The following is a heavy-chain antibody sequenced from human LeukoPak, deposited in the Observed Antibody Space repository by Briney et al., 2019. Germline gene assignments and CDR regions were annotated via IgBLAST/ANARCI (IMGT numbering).Heavy chain of an antibody. J-gene: IGHJ3*02. D-gene: IGHD6-13*01. V-gene: IGHV3-30*18. CDR1: GFTFSRHD. Sequence: GGSLGLSCVASGFTFSRHDMNWVRQAPGKGLEWVAVISYDGSNKYYADSVKGRFTISRDNSKNTLYLQMNSLRTEDTAVYYCAKGVSSSWSNDAFDIWGQGTMVTVSS. CDR3: AKGVSSSWSNDAFDI. CDR2: ISYDGSNK.